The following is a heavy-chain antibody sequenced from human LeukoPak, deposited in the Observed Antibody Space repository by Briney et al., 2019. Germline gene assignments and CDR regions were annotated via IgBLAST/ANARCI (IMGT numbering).Heavy chain of an antibody. D-gene: IGHD3-9*01. V-gene: IGHV1-18*01. CDR3: ARDREVLRYFDWLSTTDDY. CDR2: ISAYNGNT. J-gene: IGHJ4*02. Sequence: ASVKVSCKASGYTFTSYGISWVRQAPGQGLEWMGWISAYNGNTNYAQKLQGRVTMTTDTSTSTAYMELRSLRSDDTAVYYCARDREVLRYFDWLSTTDDYWGQGTLATVSS. CDR1: GYTFTSYG.